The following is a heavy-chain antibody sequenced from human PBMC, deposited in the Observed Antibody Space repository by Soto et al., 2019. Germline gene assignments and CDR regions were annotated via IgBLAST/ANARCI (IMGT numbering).Heavy chain of an antibody. J-gene: IGHJ4*02. CDR1: GGSISSGDYY. CDR3: ARVFGGREDY. D-gene: IGHD3-16*01. CDR2: IYYSGST. Sequence: SETLSLTCTVSGGSISSGDYYWSWIRQPPGKGLEWIGYIYYSGSTYYNPSLKSRVTISVDTSKNQFSLKLSSVTAADTAVYYCARVFGGREDYWGQGTLVTVPS. V-gene: IGHV4-30-4*01.